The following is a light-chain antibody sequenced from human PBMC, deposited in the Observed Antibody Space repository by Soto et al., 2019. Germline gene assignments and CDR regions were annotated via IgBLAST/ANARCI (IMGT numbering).Light chain of an antibody. J-gene: IGKJ4*01. CDR1: QSVSTY. CDR2: DAS. CDR3: QQRISWPTFT. V-gene: IGKV3-11*01. Sequence: VLTQSPATLSLSPGERATLSCRASQSVSTYLAWYQQKPGQAPSLLIYDASNRATGIPARCSGSGSGTDFSLITSSLVPEDFAVYYCQQRISWPTFTFGGGTKVEIK.